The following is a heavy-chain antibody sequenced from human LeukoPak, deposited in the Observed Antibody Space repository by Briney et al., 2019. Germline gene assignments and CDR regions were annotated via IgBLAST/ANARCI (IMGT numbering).Heavy chain of an antibody. V-gene: IGHV3-30*02. CDR3: AKVMAGTWKYYYYGMDV. J-gene: IGHJ6*02. D-gene: IGHD6-19*01. CDR1: GFTFSSYG. Sequence: PGGSLRLSCAASGFTFSSYGMHWVRQAPGKGLEWVAFIRYDGSNKYYADSVKGRFTISRDNSKNTLYLQMNSLRAEDTAVYYCAKVMAGTWKYYYYGMDVWGQGTTVTVSS. CDR2: IRYDGSNK.